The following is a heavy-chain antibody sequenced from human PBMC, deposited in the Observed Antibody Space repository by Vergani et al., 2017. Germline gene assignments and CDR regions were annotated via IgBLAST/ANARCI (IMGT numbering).Heavy chain of an antibody. CDR3: AKDNVPGYYDSSGYCDY. CDR1: GITFWKFG. CDR2: ISWNSGAV. J-gene: IGHJ4*02. D-gene: IGHD3-22*01. Sequence: EVDLVESGGGLAQPGGSLRLSCEASGITFWKFGMHWVRQGPGKGLEWVSGISWNSGAVDYADSVRGRFTISRDNAKNSLFLEMNNLRAEDTAVYYCAKDNVPGYYDSSGYCDYWGQGTLVTVSS. V-gene: IGHV3-9*01.